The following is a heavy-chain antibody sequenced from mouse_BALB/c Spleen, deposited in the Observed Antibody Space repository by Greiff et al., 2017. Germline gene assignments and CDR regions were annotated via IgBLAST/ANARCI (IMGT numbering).Heavy chain of an antibody. CDR3: ARDSEYDLWYAMDY. CDR1: GFTFTDYY. V-gene: IGHV7-3*02. Sequence: EVHLVESGGGLVQPGGSLRLSCATSGFTFTDYYMSWVRQPPGKALEWLGFIRNKANGYTTEYSASVKGRFTISRDNSQSILYLQMNTLRAEDSATYYCARDSEYDLWYAMDYWGQGTSVTVSS. CDR2: IRNKANGYTT. J-gene: IGHJ4*01. D-gene: IGHD2-4*01.